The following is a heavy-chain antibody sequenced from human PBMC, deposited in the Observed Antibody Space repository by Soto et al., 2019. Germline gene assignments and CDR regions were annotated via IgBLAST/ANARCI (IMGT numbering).Heavy chain of an antibody. CDR3: VRPYYSSSWFPFDR. CDR1: GFDFGDYD. Sequence: GGSLRLSCTGSGFDFGDYDMSWIRQAPGKGLEWVSYIDSGDGTTYYTDSVKGRFTISRDNAKKTVYLQMSSLRVEDTALYYCVRPYYSSSWFPFDRWGQGALVIVSS. J-gene: IGHJ4*02. V-gene: IGHV3-11*01. D-gene: IGHD6-13*01. CDR2: IDSGDGTT.